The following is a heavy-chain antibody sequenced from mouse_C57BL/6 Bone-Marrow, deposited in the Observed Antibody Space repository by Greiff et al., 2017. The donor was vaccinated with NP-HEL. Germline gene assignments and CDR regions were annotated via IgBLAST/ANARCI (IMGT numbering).Heavy chain of an antibody. D-gene: IGHD1-1*01. CDR3: TEDYYYGSSSLWAMDY. CDR1: GFTFSNYW. CDR2: IRLKSDNYAT. Sequence: EVQLQESGGGLVQPGGSMKLSCVASGFTFSNYWMNWVRQSPEKGLEWVAQIRLKSDNYATHYAESVKGRFTISRDDSKSSVYLQMNNLRAEDTGIYYGTEDYYYGSSSLWAMDYWGQGTSVTVSS. V-gene: IGHV6-3*01. J-gene: IGHJ4*01.